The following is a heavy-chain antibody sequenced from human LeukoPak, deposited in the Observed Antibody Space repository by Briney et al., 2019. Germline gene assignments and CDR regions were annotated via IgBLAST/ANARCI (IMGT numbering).Heavy chain of an antibody. D-gene: IGHD1-26*01. CDR3: AKATGSWPSDAFDF. V-gene: IGHV3-23*01. J-gene: IGHJ3*01. CDR1: GFTFSNYV. Sequence: GGSLRLSCAASGFTFSNYVMSWVRQAPGKGLEWVSGISGGGDSAYYAVSVKGRCTISRDNSQSTVFMQMSSLRAEDTAVYYCAKATGSWPSDAFDFWGRGTVVTVSS. CDR2: ISGGGDSA.